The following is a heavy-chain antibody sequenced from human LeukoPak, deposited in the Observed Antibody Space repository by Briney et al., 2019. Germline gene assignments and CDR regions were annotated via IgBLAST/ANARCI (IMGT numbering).Heavy chain of an antibody. D-gene: IGHD4-17*01. V-gene: IGHV1-69*01. CDR1: GGTFSSYA. CDR3: ATGLRDTIFYGDHVGYAFDI. J-gene: IGHJ3*02. Sequence: SVKVSCKASGGTFSSYAISWVRQAPGQGLEWMGGIIPIFGTANYAQKFQGRVTITADDSTSTAYMKLSSLRSEDTAVYYCATGLRDTIFYGDHVGYAFDIWGQGTMVTVSS. CDR2: IIPIFGTA.